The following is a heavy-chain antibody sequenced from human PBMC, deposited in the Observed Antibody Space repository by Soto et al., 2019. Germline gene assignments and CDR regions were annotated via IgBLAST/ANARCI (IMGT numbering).Heavy chain of an antibody. CDR3: ARASYYYDNSGPRFDAFDI. Sequence: QVQLVQSGAEVKKPGSSVKVSCKASGGTFSSYAISWVRQAPGQGLEWMGGIIPIFGTANYAQKFQGRVTITADESTSTAYMELSSLRSEDTAVYYCARASYYYDNSGPRFDAFDIWGQGTMVTVSS. D-gene: IGHD3-22*01. V-gene: IGHV1-69*01. J-gene: IGHJ3*02. CDR1: GGTFSSYA. CDR2: IIPIFGTA.